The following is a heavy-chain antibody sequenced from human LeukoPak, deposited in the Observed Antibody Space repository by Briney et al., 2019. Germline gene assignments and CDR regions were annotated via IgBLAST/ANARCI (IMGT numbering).Heavy chain of an antibody. CDR2: IIPIFGTT. J-gene: IGHJ4*02. Sequence: ASVKVSGKASGGTFSSYAISWVRQAPGQGLEWMGGIIPIFGTTNYAQKFQGRVTITADESTSTAYMELSSLRSEDTAVYYCARLRYFDWLFFDYWGQGTLVTVSS. V-gene: IGHV1-69*13. D-gene: IGHD3-9*01. CDR3: ARLRYFDWLFFDY. CDR1: GGTFSSYA.